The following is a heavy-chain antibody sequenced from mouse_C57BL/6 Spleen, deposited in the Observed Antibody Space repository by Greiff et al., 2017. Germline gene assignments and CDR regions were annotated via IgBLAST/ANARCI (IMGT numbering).Heavy chain of an antibody. D-gene: IGHD1-1*01. CDR3: ARYPLITTVVATDY. CDR1: GYTFTSYG. J-gene: IGHJ2*01. Sequence: QVQLQQSGAELARPGASVKLSCKASGYTFTSYGISWVKQRTGQGLEWIGEIYPRSGKTYYNEKFKGKATLTADKSSSTAYMELRSLTSEDSAVYFCARYPLITTVVATDYWGQGTTLTVSS. CDR2: IYPRSGKT. V-gene: IGHV1-81*01.